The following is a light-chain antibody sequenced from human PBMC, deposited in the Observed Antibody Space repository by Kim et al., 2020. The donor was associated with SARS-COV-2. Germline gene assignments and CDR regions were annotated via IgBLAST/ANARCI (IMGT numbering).Light chain of an antibody. J-gene: IGLJ2*01. CDR3: AVWDDSLKGYVV. V-gene: IGLV1-44*01. CDR2: GNN. CDR1: ISNVASHP. Sequence: HSVLTQPPSASGTPGQRVTISCSGSISNVASHPVNWYQQLPGTAPKLLINGNNQRPSGVPDRFSGSKSGTSASLAISGLQSEDEADYYCAVWDDSLKGYVVFGGGTQLTVL.